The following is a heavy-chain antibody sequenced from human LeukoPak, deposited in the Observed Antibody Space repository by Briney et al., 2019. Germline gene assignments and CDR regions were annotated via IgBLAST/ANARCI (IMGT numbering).Heavy chain of an antibody. Sequence: SETLSLTCAVYGGSFSDYYWSWIRQPPGKGLEWIGEISHSGSTNYNPSLKSRVTISVDTSKNQFSLKLSSVTAADTAVYYCARDSGLALDYWGQGTLVTVSS. CDR2: ISHSGST. J-gene: IGHJ4*02. CDR1: GGSFSDYY. V-gene: IGHV4-34*01. CDR3: ARDSGLALDY. D-gene: IGHD3-10*01.